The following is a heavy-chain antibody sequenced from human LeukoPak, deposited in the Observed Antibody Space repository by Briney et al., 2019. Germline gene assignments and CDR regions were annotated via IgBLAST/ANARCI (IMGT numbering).Heavy chain of an antibody. V-gene: IGHV3-30-3*01. CDR3: ARVEYSSSSFDD. Sequence: GGSLRLSCAASGFTFSSYAMHWVRQAPGKGLEWVAVISYDGSNKYYADSVKGRFTISRDNSKNTLYLQMNSLRAEDTAVYYCARVEYSSSSFDDWGQGTLVTVSS. J-gene: IGHJ4*02. D-gene: IGHD6-6*01. CDR1: GFTFSSYA. CDR2: ISYDGSNK.